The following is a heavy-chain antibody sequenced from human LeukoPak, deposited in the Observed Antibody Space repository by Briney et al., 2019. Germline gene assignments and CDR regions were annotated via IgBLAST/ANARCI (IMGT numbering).Heavy chain of an antibody. D-gene: IGHD2-2*01. CDR1: GFPFSDYA. J-gene: IGHJ4*02. V-gene: IGHV3-23*01. Sequence: GGSLRLSCAASGFPFSDYAMTWVRQTPGKGLEGVSVISGGGDSVDYADSMKGRFTISRDNSKNTLYLQMYSLRAEDTALYYCAKLGCTGTICYANYWGQGTLVTVSS. CDR3: AKLGCTGTICYANY. CDR2: ISGGGDSV.